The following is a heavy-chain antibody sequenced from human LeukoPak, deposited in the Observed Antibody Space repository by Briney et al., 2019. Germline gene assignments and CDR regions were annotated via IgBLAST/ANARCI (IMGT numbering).Heavy chain of an antibody. V-gene: IGHV3-23*01. D-gene: IGHD6-6*01. CDR3: AKRVPYSSSTVYFDS. Sequence: GGSLRLSCAASGFTFSTYGMNWVRQSPGKRLEWVSSISDDGKSTYYTDSVKGRFTISRDNSKNTLYLQMNSLRAEDTAVYYCAKRVPYSSSTVYFDSWDQGTLVVVSS. J-gene: IGHJ4*02. CDR2: ISDDGKST. CDR1: GFTFSTYG.